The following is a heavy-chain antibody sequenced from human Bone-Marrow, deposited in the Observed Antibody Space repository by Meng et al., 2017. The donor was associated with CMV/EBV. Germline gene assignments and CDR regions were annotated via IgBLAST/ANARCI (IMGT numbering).Heavy chain of an antibody. CDR3: TTDVIGNSYGYLPPPDY. CDR1: GFTFSSYE. Sequence: GGSLRLSCAASGFTFSSYEMNWVRQAPGKGLEWVGRIKSKTDGGTTDYAAPVKGRFTISRDDSKNTLYLQMNSLKTEDTAVYYCTTDVIGNSYGYLPPPDYWGQGSRVTVSS. J-gene: IGHJ4*02. CDR2: IKSKTDGGTT. V-gene: IGHV3-15*01. D-gene: IGHD5-18*01.